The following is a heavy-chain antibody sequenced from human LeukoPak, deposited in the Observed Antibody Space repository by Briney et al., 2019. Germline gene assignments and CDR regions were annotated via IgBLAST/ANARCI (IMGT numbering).Heavy chain of an antibody. D-gene: IGHD6-19*01. J-gene: IGHJ6*02. CDR1: GGTFSSYA. CDR3: ARADSSGWYYYGMDV. Sequence: ASVKVSCKASGGTFSSYAISWVRQAPGQGLEWMGGIIPIFGTANYAQKFQGRVTITADESTSTAYMELSSLRSEGTAVYYCARADSSGWYYYGMDVWGQGTTVTVSS. CDR2: IIPIFGTA. V-gene: IGHV1-69*13.